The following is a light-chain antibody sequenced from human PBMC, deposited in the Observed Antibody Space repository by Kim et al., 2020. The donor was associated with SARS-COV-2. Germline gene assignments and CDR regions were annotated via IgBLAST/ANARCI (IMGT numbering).Light chain of an antibody. J-gene: IGKJ5*01. CDR3: QQYGASPF. V-gene: IGKV3-20*01. Sequence: EIVLTQSPGTLSLSLGERATLSCRASQSISSNYLAWYQLRLGHPPRLLIYRASSRATGIPDRFSGSGSGTDFTPTISRLEPEDFAVYYCQQYGASPFFGQGTRLEIK. CDR2: RAS. CDR1: QSISSNY.